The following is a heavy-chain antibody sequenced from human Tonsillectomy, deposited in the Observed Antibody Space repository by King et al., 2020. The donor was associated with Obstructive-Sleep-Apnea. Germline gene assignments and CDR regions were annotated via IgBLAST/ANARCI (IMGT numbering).Heavy chain of an antibody. CDR1: GFTFSSYG. D-gene: IGHD3-10*01. V-gene: IGHV3-30*18. CDR2: ISDDGSNK. J-gene: IGHJ6*02. Sequence: VQLVESGGGVVQPGRSLRLSCAASGFTFSSYGMHWVRQAPGKGLEWVAVISDDGSNKFYADSVKGRFTISRDNSRSTLYVQMNSLRVEDTAVYHCAKGNGSGSYYHGVDVWGQGTTVTVSS. CDR3: AKGNGSGSYYHGVDV.